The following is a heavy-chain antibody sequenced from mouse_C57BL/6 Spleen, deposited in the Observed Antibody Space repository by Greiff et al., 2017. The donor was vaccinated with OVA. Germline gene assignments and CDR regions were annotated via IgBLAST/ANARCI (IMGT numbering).Heavy chain of an antibody. J-gene: IGHJ4*01. CDR1: GYTFTDYN. Sequence: VQLQQSGPELVKPGASVKIPCKASGYTFTDYNMDWVKQSHGKSLEWIGDINPNNGGTIYNQKFKGKATLTVDKSSSPAYMELRSLTSEDTAVYYCARRPGSSGYGYYAMDYWGQGTSVTVSS. CDR3: ARRPGSSGYGYYAMDY. CDR2: INPNNGGT. D-gene: IGHD3-2*02. V-gene: IGHV1-18*01.